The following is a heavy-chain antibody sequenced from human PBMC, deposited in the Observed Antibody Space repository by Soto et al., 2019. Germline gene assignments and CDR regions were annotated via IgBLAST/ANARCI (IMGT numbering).Heavy chain of an antibody. CDR2: IIPIFGTA. CDR1: GGTFSSYA. Sequence: QVQLVQSGAEVKKPGSSVKVSCKASGGTFSSYAISWVRQAPGQGLEWMGGIIPIFGTANYAQKFQGRVTITADKSTSTAYMELSSLRSEDTAVYYCARGRYYYILTGYFSYYFDYWGQGTLVTVSS. J-gene: IGHJ4*02. V-gene: IGHV1-69*06. CDR3: ARGRYYYILTGYFSYYFDY. D-gene: IGHD3-9*01.